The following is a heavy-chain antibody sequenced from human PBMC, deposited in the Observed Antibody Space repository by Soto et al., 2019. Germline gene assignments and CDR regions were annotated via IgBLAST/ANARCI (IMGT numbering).Heavy chain of an antibody. D-gene: IGHD3-3*01. J-gene: IGHJ4*02. CDR1: GGTFSSFINYP. CDR3: ARRDTSGFLRYFEN. CDR2: IVPNVGTV. V-gene: IGHV1-69*06. Sequence: SVKVSCKSSGGTFSSFINYPINWVRQAPGQGLEWMGGIVPNVGTVNYAQKFRGKVTITADKSTGTAYMELSSLRSEDTALYYCARRDTSGFLRYFENWGQGTQVTVS.